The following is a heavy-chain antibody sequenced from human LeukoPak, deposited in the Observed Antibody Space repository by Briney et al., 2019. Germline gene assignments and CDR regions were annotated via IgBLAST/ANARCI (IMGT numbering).Heavy chain of an antibody. J-gene: IGHJ4*02. Sequence: GGSLRLSCAASKFTFSDYYMSWIRQAPGKGLEWVSYISTTGSTFQYADSVKGRFTISRDNAKNSLYLQMNSLRPEGTAVYYCARVFTSGSPFDYWGQGTLVTVSS. V-gene: IGHV3-11*01. CDR3: ARVFTSGSPFDY. CDR2: ISTTGSTF. D-gene: IGHD1-26*01. CDR1: KFTFSDYY.